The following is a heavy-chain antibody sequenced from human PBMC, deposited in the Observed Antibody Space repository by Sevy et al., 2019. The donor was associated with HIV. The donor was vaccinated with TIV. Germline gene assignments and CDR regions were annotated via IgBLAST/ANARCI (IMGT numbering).Heavy chain of an antibody. Sequence: GGSLRLSCAASGFTFHNAWMSWVRQAPGKGLEWIGRIKSKSDGGTTDFAAPVKGRFTISRDDSQNKLFLQMNSLKTEDTAVYYCTSMTTVEGVFDFWGQVTLVTVSS. D-gene: IGHD4-17*01. CDR3: TSMTTVEGVFDF. J-gene: IGHJ4*02. CDR2: IKSKSDGGTT. V-gene: IGHV3-15*01. CDR1: GFTFHNAW.